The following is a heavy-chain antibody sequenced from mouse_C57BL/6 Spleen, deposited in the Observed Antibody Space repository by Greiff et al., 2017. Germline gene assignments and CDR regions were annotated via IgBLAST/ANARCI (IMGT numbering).Heavy chain of an antibody. CDR3: TRWLDSSTFFAY. Sequence: VKVVESGAELVRPGASVTLSCKASGYTFTDYEMHWVKQTPVHGLEWIGAIDPETGGTAYNQKFKGKAILTADKSSSTAYMELRSLTSEDSAVYYCTRWLDSSTFFAYWGQGTLVTVSA. CDR1: GYTFTDYE. D-gene: IGHD3-2*02. V-gene: IGHV1-15*01. J-gene: IGHJ3*01. CDR2: IDPETGGT.